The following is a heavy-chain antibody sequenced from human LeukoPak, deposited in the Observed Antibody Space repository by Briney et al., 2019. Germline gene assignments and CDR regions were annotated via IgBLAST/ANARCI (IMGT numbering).Heavy chain of an antibody. V-gene: IGHV1-18*01. CDR1: GYTFTSYG. Sequence: ASVKVSCKASGYTFTSYGISWVRQAPGQGLEWMGWISAYNGNTNYAQKLQGRVTMTRNTSISTAYMELSSLRSEDTAVYYCARRMYDYYDSWGQGTLVTVSS. D-gene: IGHD3-22*01. J-gene: IGHJ4*02. CDR2: ISAYNGNT. CDR3: ARRMYDYYDS.